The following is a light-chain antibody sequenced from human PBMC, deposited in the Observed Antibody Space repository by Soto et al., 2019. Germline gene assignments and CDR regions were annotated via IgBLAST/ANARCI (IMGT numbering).Light chain of an antibody. Sequence: NFMLTQPHSLSESPGKTVTISCTRSSGSIASNDVQWYQQRPGSAPTTVIYENNQRPSGVPDRFSGSTDGSSNSASLTISGLQTEDEADYYCQSYDSSTVVFGGETKVTV. CDR1: SGSIASND. CDR3: QSYDSSTVV. V-gene: IGLV6-57*04. CDR2: ENN. J-gene: IGLJ2*01.